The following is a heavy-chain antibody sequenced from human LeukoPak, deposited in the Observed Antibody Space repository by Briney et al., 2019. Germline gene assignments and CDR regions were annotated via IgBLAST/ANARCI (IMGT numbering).Heavy chain of an antibody. V-gene: IGHV4-59*01. CDR2: IYYSGNT. CDR3: ARDQDNEGWFDP. D-gene: IGHD1-1*01. CDR1: GGSISSYY. Sequence: PSETLSLTCTVSGGSISSYYWSWIRQPPGKGLEWIGYIYYSGNTNYNPSLKSRVTISVDTSKNQFSLKLSSVTAADTAVYYCARDQDNEGWFDPWGQGTLVTVSS. J-gene: IGHJ5*02.